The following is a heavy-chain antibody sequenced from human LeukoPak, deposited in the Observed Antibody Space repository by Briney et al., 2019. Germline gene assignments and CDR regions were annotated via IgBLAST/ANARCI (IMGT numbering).Heavy chain of an antibody. CDR1: GFTFSSYW. Sequence: PGGSLRLSGAASGFTFSSYWMHWVRQAPGKGLMWVSLITTDGSSTTYADSVKGRFTISRDNAKNTLYLQMNSLRAEDTAVYYCARDYYSGSRGLDYWGQGTLVTISS. V-gene: IGHV3-74*01. CDR2: ITTDGSST. CDR3: ARDYYSGSRGLDY. D-gene: IGHD3-22*01. J-gene: IGHJ4*02.